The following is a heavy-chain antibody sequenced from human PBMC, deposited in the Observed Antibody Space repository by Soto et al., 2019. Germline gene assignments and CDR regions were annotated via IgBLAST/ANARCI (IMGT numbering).Heavy chain of an antibody. CDR2: ISSSSSYI. J-gene: IGHJ6*02. CDR1: GFTFSSYS. Sequence: GGSLRLSCAASGFTFSSYSLNWVRQAPGKGLEWVSSISSSSSYIKYSDSVKGRFIISSDNAKRSLFLEMSSLRAEDTATYFCTRAGIAVGGIYAMDAWGQGTTVTV. D-gene: IGHD6-19*01. CDR3: TRAGIAVGGIYAMDA. V-gene: IGHV3-21*04.